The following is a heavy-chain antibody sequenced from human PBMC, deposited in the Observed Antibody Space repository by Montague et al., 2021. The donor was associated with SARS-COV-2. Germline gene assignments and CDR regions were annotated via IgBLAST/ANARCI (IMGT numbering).Heavy chain of an antibody. CDR2: IYTSGST. J-gene: IGHJ6*02. CDR3: ARVGRAGYDILTGYYYYGMDI. CDR1: GGSISSYY. Sequence: SETLSLTRTVSGGSISSYYWSWIRQPAGKGLEWIGRIYTSGSTHYNPSLKSRVTLSVDTSKNQFSLKLSSVTAADTAVYYCARVGRAGYDILTGYYYYGMDIWGQGTTVTVSS. V-gene: IGHV4-4*07. D-gene: IGHD3-9*01.